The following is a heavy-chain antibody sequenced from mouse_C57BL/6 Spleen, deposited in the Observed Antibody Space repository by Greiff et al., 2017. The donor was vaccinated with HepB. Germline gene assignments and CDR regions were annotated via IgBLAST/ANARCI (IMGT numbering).Heavy chain of an antibody. CDR1: GFTFSDYG. Sequence: DVHLVESGGGLVKPGGSLKLSCAASGFTFSDYGMHWVRQAPEKGLEWVAYISSGSSTIYYADTVKGRFTISRDNAKNTLFLQMTSLRSEDTAMYYCARGGNYYYAMDYWGQGTSVTVSS. CDR2: ISSGSSTI. CDR3: ARGGNYYYAMDY. D-gene: IGHD2-1*01. V-gene: IGHV5-17*01. J-gene: IGHJ4*01.